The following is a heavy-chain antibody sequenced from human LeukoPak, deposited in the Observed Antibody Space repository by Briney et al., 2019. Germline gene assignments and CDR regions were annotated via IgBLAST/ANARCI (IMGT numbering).Heavy chain of an antibody. CDR3: ARLQWEAGIDY. Sequence: SETLSLTCVVSGDSISSSNWWSWVRQPPGKGMEWIGDIYHSGSTNYNPSLKSRVTISVDKSKNQFSLKLSSVTAADTAVYYCARLQWEAGIDYWGQGTLVTVSS. D-gene: IGHD6-13*01. CDR1: GDSISSSNW. CDR2: IYHSGST. V-gene: IGHV4-4*02. J-gene: IGHJ4*02.